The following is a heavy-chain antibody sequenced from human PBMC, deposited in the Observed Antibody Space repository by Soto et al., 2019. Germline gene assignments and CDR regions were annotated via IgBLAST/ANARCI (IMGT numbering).Heavy chain of an antibody. CDR3: ARGDSTDCSKGVCSFFYNHDMDA. D-gene: IGHD2-8*01. J-gene: IGHJ6*02. V-gene: IGHV1-2*04. CDR1: AYRFSDYH. Sequence: GXAVKVSCNASAYRFSDYHIHWVRQAPGQGLEWLGRINPKSGGTSTAQKFQGWVTMTTDTSISTASMELTRLTSDDTAIYYCARGDSTDCSKGVCSFFYNHDMDASGHGTTVTVSS. CDR2: INPKSGGT.